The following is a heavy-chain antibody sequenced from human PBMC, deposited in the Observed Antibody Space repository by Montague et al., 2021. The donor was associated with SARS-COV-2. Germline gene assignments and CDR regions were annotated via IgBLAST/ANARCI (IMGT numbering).Heavy chain of an antibody. V-gene: IGHV3-74*01. CDR2: INSDVSIT. J-gene: IGHJ6*03. CDR3: ARETIVPAAIGYYYYMDV. D-gene: IGHD2-2*01. Sequence: SLRLSCAASGFTFSSYWMHWVCQAPGKGLVWVSRINSDVSITNYADSVKGRFTISRDNAKNTLYLQMNSLRDDDTAVYYCARETIVPAAIGYYYYMDVWGKGTPVTVSS. CDR1: GFTFSSYW.